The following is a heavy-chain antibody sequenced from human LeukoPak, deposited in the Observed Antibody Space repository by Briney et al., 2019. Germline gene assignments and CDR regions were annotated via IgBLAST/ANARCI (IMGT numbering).Heavy chain of an antibody. CDR2: IKRGGSEE. CDR3: ARALTAADNY. J-gene: IGHJ4*02. V-gene: IGHV3-7*04. CDR1: GFPISSYW. Sequence: PGGSLRLSCAASGFPISSYWMNWVRQAPGKGLEWLANIKRGGSEEYYVDSVKGRFTISRDNTKNSLYPQMNSLRVEDTAVYYCARALTAADNYWGQGTLVTVSS. D-gene: IGHD6-13*01.